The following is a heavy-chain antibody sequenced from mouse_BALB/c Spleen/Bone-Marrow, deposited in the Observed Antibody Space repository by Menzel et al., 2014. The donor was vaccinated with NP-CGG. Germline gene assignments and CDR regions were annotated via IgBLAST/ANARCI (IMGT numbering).Heavy chain of an antibody. J-gene: IGHJ1*01. V-gene: IGHV1-37*01. CDR3: GRSGYYGSSYFDV. D-gene: IGHD1-1*01. Sequence: EVQLQQSGPELVKPGASVKISCKASGYSFTGYFMNWVKQSYGKSLEWIGRINPYNGDTFYNQKFKGKATLTVDKSSSTAHMELLSLTSEDSAVYYCGRSGYYGSSYFDVWGAGTTVTVSS. CDR2: INPYNGDT. CDR1: GYSFTGYF.